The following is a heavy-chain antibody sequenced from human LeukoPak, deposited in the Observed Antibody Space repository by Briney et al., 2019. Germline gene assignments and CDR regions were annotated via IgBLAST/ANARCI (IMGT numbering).Heavy chain of an antibody. D-gene: IGHD2-2*03. V-gene: IGHV3-21*01. Sequence: PGGSLRLSCAASGFTFSSYSMNWVRQAPGKGLERVSSISSSSSYIYYADSVKGRFTISRDNAKNSLYLQMNSLRAEDTAVYYCARDFLGIVVVPAARMGFDPWGQGTLVTVSS. CDR2: ISSSSSYI. CDR3: ARDFLGIVVVPAARMGFDP. J-gene: IGHJ5*02. CDR1: GFTFSSYS.